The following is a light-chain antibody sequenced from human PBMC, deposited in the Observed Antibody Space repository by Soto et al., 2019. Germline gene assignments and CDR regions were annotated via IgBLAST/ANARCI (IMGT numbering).Light chain of an antibody. V-gene: IGLV2-14*01. CDR1: SSDVGGYNY. J-gene: IGLJ3*02. CDR3: SSYTSSSNWV. CDR2: DVS. Sequence: QSVLTQPASVSGSPGQSITISCTGTSSDVGGYNYVSWYQQHPGKAPKLMIYDVSNRPSGVSNRFSGSKSGNTASLTISGRQAEDEADYYCSSYTSSSNWVFGGGTKLTVL.